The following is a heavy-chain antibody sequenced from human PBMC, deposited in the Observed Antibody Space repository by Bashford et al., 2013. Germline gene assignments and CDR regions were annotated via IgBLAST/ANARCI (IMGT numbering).Heavy chain of an antibody. CDR2: IDYTGGT. J-gene: IGHJ5*02. CDR1: GASISTNNYY. Sequence: SETLSLTCTVSGASISTNNYYWGWIRQPPGKGLEWIVSIDYTGGTYYNPSLRARVTVSEDTSKNQFSLKLTSVTAADTAVYYCARLVYGSGGYSNWFDPWDQGTLVTVSS. D-gene: IGHD3-22*01. CDR3: ARLVYGSGGYSNWFDP. V-gene: IGHV4-39*01.